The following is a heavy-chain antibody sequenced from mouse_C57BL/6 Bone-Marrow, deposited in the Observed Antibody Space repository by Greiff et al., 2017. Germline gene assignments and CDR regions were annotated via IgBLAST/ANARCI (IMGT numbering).Heavy chain of an antibody. Sequence: VQLQQPGAELVMPGASVKLSCKASGYTFTSYWMHWVKPRPGQGLEWIGEIDPSDSYTNYNQKFKGKSTLTVDNSSSTAYMQLSSLTSEDAAVYYDARDTVVANYYAMDYWGQGTSVTVSS. CDR2: IDPSDSYT. J-gene: IGHJ4*01. D-gene: IGHD1-1*01. V-gene: IGHV1-69*01. CDR3: ARDTVVANYYAMDY. CDR1: GYTFTSYW.